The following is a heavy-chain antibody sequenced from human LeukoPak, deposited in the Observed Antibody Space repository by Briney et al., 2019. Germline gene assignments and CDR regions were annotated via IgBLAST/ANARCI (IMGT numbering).Heavy chain of an antibody. Sequence: GGSLRLSCAASGFTFSSYSMNWVRQAPGKGLEWISYITTSGGAKDYADSVKGRFTISRDNAENSLYLQMSSLRAEDTAVYYCARGDYYDSSGYYYVLFDYWGQGTLVTVSS. V-gene: IGHV3-48*01. D-gene: IGHD3-22*01. CDR2: ITTSGGAK. CDR3: ARGDYYDSSGYYYVLFDY. J-gene: IGHJ4*02. CDR1: GFTFSSYS.